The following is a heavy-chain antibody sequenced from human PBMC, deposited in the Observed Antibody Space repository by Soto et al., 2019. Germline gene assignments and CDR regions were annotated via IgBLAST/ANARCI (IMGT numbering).Heavy chain of an antibody. CDR1: GYTFTSYY. CDR3: ARDWWLRSHQSGY. CDR2: INPSGGST. D-gene: IGHD5-12*01. V-gene: IGHV1-46*01. J-gene: IGHJ4*02. Sequence: GASVKVSFKASGYTFTSYYIHWVRQAPGQGLEWMGIINPSGGSTRYAQKFQGRVTMTRDTSTSTVYMELSSLRSEDTAVYYCARDWWLRSHQSGYWGQGTLVTVSS.